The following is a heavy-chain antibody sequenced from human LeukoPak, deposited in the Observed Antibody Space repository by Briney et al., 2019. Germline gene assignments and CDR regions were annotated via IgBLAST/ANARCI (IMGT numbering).Heavy chain of an antibody. CDR3: ARCFGDYFDY. Sequence: ASVKVSCKASGYTFTNYAMHWVRQAPGQRLEWMGWINAGNGHTKYSQNFQDRVTITTDTSATTAYMELSSLRSEDTAVYYCARCFGDYFDYWGQGTLVTVSS. J-gene: IGHJ4*02. D-gene: IGHD3-10*01. CDR1: GYTFTNYA. CDR2: INAGNGHT. V-gene: IGHV1-3*01.